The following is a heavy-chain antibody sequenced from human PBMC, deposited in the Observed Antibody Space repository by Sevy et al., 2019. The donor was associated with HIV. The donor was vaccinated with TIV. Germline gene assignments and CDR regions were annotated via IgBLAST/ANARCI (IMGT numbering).Heavy chain of an antibody. Sequence: GESLKISCAASGFTFSSYSMNWVRQAPGKGLEWVSSISSSSSYIYYADSVKGRFTISRDNAKNSLYLQMNSLRAEDTAVYYCARDKYYGSGSYYPFDYWGQGTLVTVSS. V-gene: IGHV3-21*01. J-gene: IGHJ4*02. CDR3: ARDKYYGSGSYYPFDY. CDR2: ISSSSSYI. D-gene: IGHD3-10*01. CDR1: GFTFSSYS.